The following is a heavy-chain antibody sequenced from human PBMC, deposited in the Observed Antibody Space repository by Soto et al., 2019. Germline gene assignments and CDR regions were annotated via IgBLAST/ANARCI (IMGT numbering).Heavy chain of an antibody. CDR2: ITGSGGAM. Sequence: GGSLRLSCTASGFDFSGSEMNWFRQAPGKGLEWVAYITGSGGAMFHADSVKGRFSISRDNAKNSLFLEMNNLTADDAGLYYCAKVAPFILGSPFWGQGTLVTAPQ. CDR1: GFDFSGSE. CDR3: AKVAPFILGSPF. D-gene: IGHD2-21*01. V-gene: IGHV3-48*03. J-gene: IGHJ4*02.